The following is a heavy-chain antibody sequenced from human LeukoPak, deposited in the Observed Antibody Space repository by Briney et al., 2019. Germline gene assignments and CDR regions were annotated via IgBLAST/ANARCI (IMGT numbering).Heavy chain of an antibody. J-gene: IGHJ3*02. CDR1: GYNFDRYG. V-gene: IGHV1-18*04. CDR3: ARERRQWQPFDI. Sequence: ASVKVSCKGSGYNFDRYGVNWVRQAPGQGLEWVGWISTYNGNTFYAQKFEGRVSMTTDTSTNTVYMDLRSLRSDDTAVYYCARERRQWQPFDIWGQGTMVTVSS. CDR2: ISTYNGNT. D-gene: IGHD6-19*01.